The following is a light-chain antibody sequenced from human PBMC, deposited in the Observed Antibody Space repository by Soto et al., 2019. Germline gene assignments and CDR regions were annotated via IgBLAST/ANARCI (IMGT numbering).Light chain of an antibody. CDR3: QQYGSSPMYT. Sequence: EIVLTQSPGTPSLSPGERATLSCRASQSVSSSYLAWYQQKPGQAPRLLIHGASTRATGIPDRFSGSGSGTDFTLTISRLEPEDFAVYYCQQYGSSPMYTFGQGTKLEIK. V-gene: IGKV3-20*01. CDR1: QSVSSSY. CDR2: GAS. J-gene: IGKJ2*01.